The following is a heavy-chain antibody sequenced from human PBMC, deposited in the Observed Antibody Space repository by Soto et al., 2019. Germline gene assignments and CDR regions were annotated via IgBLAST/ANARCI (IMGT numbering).Heavy chain of an antibody. V-gene: IGHV1-69*01. CDR1: GGTFSSYT. CDR2: STPVFGTA. CDR3: ARGVHYDSSGYYYFY. Sequence: QVQLVHSGAEVKKPGSSVKVSCKASGGTFSSYTIDWVRQAPGQGLEWMGGSTPVFGTAKYAQKFQGRITITEDESTRTAYMELRSLRSEDTAVYYCARGVHYDSSGYYYFYWGQGTLVTVSS. J-gene: IGHJ4*02. D-gene: IGHD3-22*01.